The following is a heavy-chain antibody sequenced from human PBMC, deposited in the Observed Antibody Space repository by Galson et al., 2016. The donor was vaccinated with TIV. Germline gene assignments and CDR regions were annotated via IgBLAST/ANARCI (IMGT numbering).Heavy chain of an antibody. Sequence: QSGAEVKKPGESLKISCKGSGYSFTSYWIAWVRQMPGKGLELMGVIHPGDSDTRYSPSFQGQVSISADRSISTAYLQWSSLKASDTAMYYCAKQLDFDQRVLDASHIWGQGTLLTVSS. CDR1: GYSFTSYW. J-gene: IGHJ3*02. D-gene: IGHD3-9*01. V-gene: IGHV5-51*01. CDR2: IHPGDSDT. CDR3: AKQLDFDQRVLDASHI.